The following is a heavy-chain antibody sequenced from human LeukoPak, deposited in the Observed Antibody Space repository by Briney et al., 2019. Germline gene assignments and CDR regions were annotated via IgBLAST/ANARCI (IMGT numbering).Heavy chain of an antibody. CDR3: ARLPNEGEAFDI. CDR1: GFTFSSYA. Sequence: GRSLRLSCAASGFTFSSYAMHWVRQAPGKGLEWVAVISYDGSNKYYADSVKGRFTISRDNSKNTLYLQMNSLRAEDTAVYYCARLPNEGEAFDIWGQGTMVTVSS. CDR2: ISYDGSNK. J-gene: IGHJ3*02. D-gene: IGHD3-16*01. V-gene: IGHV3-30-3*01.